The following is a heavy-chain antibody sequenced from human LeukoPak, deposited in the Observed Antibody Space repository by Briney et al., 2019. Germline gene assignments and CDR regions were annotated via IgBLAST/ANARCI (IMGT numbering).Heavy chain of an antibody. D-gene: IGHD3-10*01. Sequence: PSEALSLTCTVSGGSISSYYWSWIRQPPGKGLEWIGYIYYSGSTNYNPSLKSRVTISVDTSKNQFSLKLSSVTAADTAVYYCARYYGSGIYSFDYWGQGTLVTVSS. V-gene: IGHV4-59*01. CDR1: GGSISSYY. CDR3: ARYYGSGIYSFDY. J-gene: IGHJ4*02. CDR2: IYYSGST.